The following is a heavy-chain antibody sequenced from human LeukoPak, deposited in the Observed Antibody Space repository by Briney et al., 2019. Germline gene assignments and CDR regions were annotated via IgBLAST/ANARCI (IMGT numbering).Heavy chain of an antibody. J-gene: IGHJ4*02. CDR2: IYHSGST. D-gene: IGHD3-22*01. CDR1: GGSISSGGYY. Sequence: SQTLSLTCTVSGGSISSGGYYWSWIRQPPGKGLEWIGYIYHSGSTYYNPSLKSRVTISVDTSKNQFSLKLSSVTAADTAVYYCARLAIVRYYYDSSGYYYDYWGQGTLVTVSS. CDR3: ARLAIVRYYYDSSGYYYDY. V-gene: IGHV4-30-2*01.